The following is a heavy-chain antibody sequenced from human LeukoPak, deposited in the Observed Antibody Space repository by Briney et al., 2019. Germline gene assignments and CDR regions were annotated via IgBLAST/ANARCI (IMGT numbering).Heavy chain of an antibody. CDR1: GGSFSGYY. Sequence: SETLSLTCAVYGGSFSGYYWSWIRQPPGKGLEWIGEINHRRSTNYNASLKSRVTMSVDTSKNQFPLNLSSVTAADTAVYYCARGQFWSGYSIWGQGTLVTVSS. J-gene: IGHJ4*02. D-gene: IGHD3-3*02. V-gene: IGHV4-34*01. CDR3: ARGQFWSGYSI. CDR2: INHRRST.